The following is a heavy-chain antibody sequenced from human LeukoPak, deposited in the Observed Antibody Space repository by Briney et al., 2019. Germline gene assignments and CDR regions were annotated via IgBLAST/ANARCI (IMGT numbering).Heavy chain of an antibody. Sequence: PGGSLRLSCAASGFTFSSYSMNWVRQAPGKGLEWVSYISSSSSTIYYADSVKGRFTISRDNVKNSLYLQMNSLRVEDTAVYYCARSSGYYYYYMDVWGKGTTVTVSS. V-gene: IGHV3-48*01. CDR2: ISSSSSTI. D-gene: IGHD3-10*01. CDR1: GFTFSSYS. CDR3: ARSSGYYYYYMDV. J-gene: IGHJ6*03.